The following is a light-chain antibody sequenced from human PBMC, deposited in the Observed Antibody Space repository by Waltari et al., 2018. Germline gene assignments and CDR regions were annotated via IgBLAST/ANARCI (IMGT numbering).Light chain of an antibody. Sequence: SYELTQPLSVSVALGQTAKITCGGNNIGTKNLHWYQQKPGQAPVVVIYRDNTRPSGIPERFSGSNSGNTATLTISRAQAGDEADYYCQVWDSSSAVVFGTGTKVTVL. V-gene: IGLV3-9*01. J-gene: IGLJ1*01. CDR3: QVWDSSSAVV. CDR1: NIGTKN. CDR2: RDN.